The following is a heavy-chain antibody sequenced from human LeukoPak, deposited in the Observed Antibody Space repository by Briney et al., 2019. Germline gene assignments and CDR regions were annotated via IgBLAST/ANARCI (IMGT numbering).Heavy chain of an antibody. CDR3: ARDHCSSTSCYMVDY. CDR1: GYTFTNYG. CDR2: ISGYNGNT. J-gene: IGHJ4*02. D-gene: IGHD2-2*02. V-gene: IGHV1-18*01. Sequence: PVASVKVSCKGSGYTFTNYGITWVRQAPGQGLEWMGWISGYNGNTNYAQKLQGRVTMTTDTSTSTAYMELRSLRSDDTAVYYCARDHCSSTSCYMVDYWGQGTLVTVSS.